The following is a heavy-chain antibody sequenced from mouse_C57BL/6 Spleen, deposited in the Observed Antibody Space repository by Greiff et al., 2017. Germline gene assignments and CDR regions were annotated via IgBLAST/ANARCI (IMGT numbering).Heavy chain of an antibody. V-gene: IGHV1-9*01. J-gene: IGHJ2*01. Sequence: QVQLQQSGAELMKPGASVKLSCKATGYTFTGYWIEWVKQRPGHGLEWIGEILPGSGSTNCNEKFKGKATFTADTPSNTAYMQLSSLTTEDSAIYYCARRSSSYFDYWGQGTTLTVSS. CDR3: ARRSSSYFDY. CDR2: ILPGSGST. D-gene: IGHD1-1*01. CDR1: GYTFTGYW.